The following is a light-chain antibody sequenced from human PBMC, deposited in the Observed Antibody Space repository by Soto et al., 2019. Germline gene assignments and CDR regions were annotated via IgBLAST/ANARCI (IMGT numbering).Light chain of an antibody. Sequence: QSALTQPASVSGSPGQSITISCTGTSSDVGSYNLVSWYQQHPGKAPKFMIYEVNKRPSGVSNRFSGSKSGNTASLTISGLQAEDEADYYCCSYAGSSTYVIFGGGTKVTDL. CDR3: CSYAGSSTYVI. CDR1: SSDVGSYNL. V-gene: IGLV2-23*02. CDR2: EVN. J-gene: IGLJ2*01.